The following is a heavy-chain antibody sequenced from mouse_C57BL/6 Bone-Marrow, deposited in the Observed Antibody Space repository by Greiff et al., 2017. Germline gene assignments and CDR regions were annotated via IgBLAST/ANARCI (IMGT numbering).Heavy chain of an antibody. D-gene: IGHD1-1*01. CDR1: GYTFTSYG. Sequence: VHLVESGAELARPGASVKLSCKASGYTFTSYGISWVKQRTGQGLEWIGEIYPRSGNTYYNEKFKGKATLTADKSSSTAYMELRSLTSEDSAVYFCANYYYGSSPFAYWGQGTLVTVSA. CDR3: ANYYYGSSPFAY. V-gene: IGHV1-81*01. CDR2: IYPRSGNT. J-gene: IGHJ3*01.